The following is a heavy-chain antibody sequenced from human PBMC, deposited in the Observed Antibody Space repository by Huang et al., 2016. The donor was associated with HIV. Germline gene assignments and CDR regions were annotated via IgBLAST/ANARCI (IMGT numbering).Heavy chain of an antibody. Sequence: QVQLVQSGAEVKKPGSSVKVSCKASGGTFSSYAISWVRQAHGQGLEWMGGNSPIFGTANYAEKFQGRVTITADESTSTAYMELSSLRSEDTAVYYCARARGYYDSSVSYYFDYWGQGTLVTVSS. J-gene: IGHJ4*02. CDR1: GGTFSSYA. D-gene: IGHD3-22*01. CDR2: NSPIFGTA. CDR3: ARARGYYDSSVSYYFDY. V-gene: IGHV1-69*13.